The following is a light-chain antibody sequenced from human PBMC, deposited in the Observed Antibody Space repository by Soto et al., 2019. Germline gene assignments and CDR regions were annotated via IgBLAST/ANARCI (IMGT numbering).Light chain of an antibody. CDR2: KAS. CDR1: QTISSW. V-gene: IGKV1-5*03. CDR3: QKYNTYSRT. J-gene: IGKJ1*01. Sequence: DIQMTPSPSTLSGSVVDIVTITCLASQTISSWLAWYQQKPGKAPKLLIYKASTLKSGVPSRFSGSGSGTEFTLTISSLQPDDFATYYCQKYNTYSRTFGQGTKGDIK.